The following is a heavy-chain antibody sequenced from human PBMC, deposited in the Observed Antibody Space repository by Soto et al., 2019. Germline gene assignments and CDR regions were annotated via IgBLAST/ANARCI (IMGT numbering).Heavy chain of an antibody. CDR2: IYYSGST. Sequence: SETLSLTCTVSGGTIRSGGYYWSWIRQHPGKGLEWIGYIYYSGSTYYNPSLKSRVTISVDTSKNQFSLKLSSVTAADTAVYYCARARGFNWFDPWGQGTLVTVSS. V-gene: IGHV4-31*03. CDR1: GGTIRSGGYY. CDR3: ARARGFNWFDP. J-gene: IGHJ5*02.